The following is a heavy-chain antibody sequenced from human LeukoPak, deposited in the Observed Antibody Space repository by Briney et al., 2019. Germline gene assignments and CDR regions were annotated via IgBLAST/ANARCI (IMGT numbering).Heavy chain of an antibody. CDR3: ARDHSIRFLEWLLYD. Sequence: SETLSLTCAVYGGSFSGYYWSWIRQPPGKGLEWIGSIYYSGSTYYNPSLKSRVTISVDTSKNQFSLKLSSVTAADTAVYYCARDHSIRFLEWLLYDWGQGTLVTVSS. J-gene: IGHJ4*02. CDR1: GGSFSGYY. D-gene: IGHD3-3*01. V-gene: IGHV4-34*01. CDR2: IYYSGST.